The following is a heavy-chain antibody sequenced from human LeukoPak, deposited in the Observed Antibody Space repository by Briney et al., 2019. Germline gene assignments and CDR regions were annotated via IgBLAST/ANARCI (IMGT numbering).Heavy chain of an antibody. CDR3: ATGEGGVYGDSSQYYFDY. D-gene: IGHD4-17*01. V-gene: IGHV4-34*01. CDR1: GGSFSGYY. J-gene: IGHJ4*02. CDR2: INHSGST. Sequence: XSETLSLTCAVYGGSFSGYYWSWIRQPPGKGLEWIGEINHSGSTNYNPSLKSRVTISVDTSKNQFSLKLSSVTAADTAVYYCATGEGGVYGDSSQYYFDYWGQGTLVTVSS.